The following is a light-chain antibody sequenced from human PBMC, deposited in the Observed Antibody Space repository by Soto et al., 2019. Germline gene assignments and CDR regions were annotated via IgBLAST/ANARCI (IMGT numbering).Light chain of an antibody. Sequence: EIVLTQSPATLSLSPGERATLSCRASQCVTNSLAWYQQKPGQAPRLLVYDASNRATGIPTRFSGSGSGTDFTLTISNLEPEDFAVYYCQQHISWPLTFGGGTKVEIK. V-gene: IGKV3-11*01. J-gene: IGKJ4*01. CDR1: QCVTNS. CDR2: DAS. CDR3: QQHISWPLT.